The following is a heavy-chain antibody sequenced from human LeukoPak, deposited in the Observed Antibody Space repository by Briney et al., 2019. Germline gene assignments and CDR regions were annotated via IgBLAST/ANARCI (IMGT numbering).Heavy chain of an antibody. V-gene: IGHV3-11*01. CDR3: ARVLDGSKDY. CDR1: GFTFSDYY. J-gene: IGHJ4*02. D-gene: IGHD3-10*01. CDR2: ISSSATTI. Sequence: GGSLRLSCAASGFTFSDYYMSWIRQAPGKGLEWVSYISSSATTIYYADSVRGRFTISRDNAKNSLYLQMDRLRAEDTAVYYCARVLDGSKDYWGQGTLVTVSS.